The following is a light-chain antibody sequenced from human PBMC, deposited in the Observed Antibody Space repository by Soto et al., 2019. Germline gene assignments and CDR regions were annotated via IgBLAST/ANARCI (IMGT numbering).Light chain of an antibody. V-gene: IGLV1-44*01. J-gene: IGLJ2*01. Sequence: QSVLTQPPSASGTPGQRVTISCSGSSSNIGSNTVNWYQLLPGTAPKLLIYPNNDRPSGVPDRFSGSKSGTSASLAISGLQSEDEADYYCAAWDDSLNGVVFGGGTQLTVL. CDR1: SSNIGSNT. CDR2: PNN. CDR3: AAWDDSLNGVV.